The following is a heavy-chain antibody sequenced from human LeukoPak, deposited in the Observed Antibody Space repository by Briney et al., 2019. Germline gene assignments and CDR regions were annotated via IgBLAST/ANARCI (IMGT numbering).Heavy chain of an antibody. V-gene: IGHV3-30*14. Sequence: GGSLRLSCAASGFTFSSYVIHWVRQAPGKGLEWVAHISYDGSDKYYADSVKGRFTISRDNSKNTLYLQMNSLRAEDTAVYYCARDPLYDSSGYYAGYWGQGTLVTVSS. CDR1: GFTFSSYV. D-gene: IGHD3-22*01. CDR2: ISYDGSDK. CDR3: ARDPLYDSSGYYAGY. J-gene: IGHJ4*02.